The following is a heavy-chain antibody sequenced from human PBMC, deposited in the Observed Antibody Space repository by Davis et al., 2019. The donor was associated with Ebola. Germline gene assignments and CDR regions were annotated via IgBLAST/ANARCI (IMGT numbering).Heavy chain of an antibody. CDR2: ISGSGGVT. J-gene: IGHJ1*01. CDR3: AKDHRVYAPYIQH. Sequence: PGGSLRLSCAASGFTFSSYAMSWVRQAPGKGLEWVSAISGSGGVTVYADSVRGRFTISRDNSRNTLYLQMNNLRDDDTAVYYCAKDHRVYAPYIQHWGQGTLVTVSS. V-gene: IGHV3-23*01. CDR1: GFTFSSYA. D-gene: IGHD2-8*01.